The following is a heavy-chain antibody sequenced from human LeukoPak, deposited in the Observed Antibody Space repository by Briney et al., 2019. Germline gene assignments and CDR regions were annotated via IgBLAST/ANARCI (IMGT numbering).Heavy chain of an antibody. CDR3: TWQYSSTWYEKYYYYMDV. D-gene: IGHD6-13*01. CDR2: IRGKANTYAT. V-gene: IGHV3-73*01. Sequence: GGSLRLSCAASGFTLGGSALHWVRQASGKGLEWVGRIRGKANTYATADGASVKGRFTISRDDSKNTAYLQMNSLKTEDTAVYYCTWQYSSTWYEKYYYYMDVWGKGTTVTVSS. J-gene: IGHJ6*03. CDR1: GFTLGGSA.